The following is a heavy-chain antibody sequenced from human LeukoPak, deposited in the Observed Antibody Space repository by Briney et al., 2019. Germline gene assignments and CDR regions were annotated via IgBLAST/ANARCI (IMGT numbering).Heavy chain of an antibody. Sequence: SQTLSLTCTVSGGSISSGDYYWSWIRQPPGKGLEWIGEINHSGSTNYNPSLKSRVTISVDTSKNQFSLKLSSVTAADTAVYYCARWAPGIAVAGTPYYYYYYMDVWGKGTTVTVSS. CDR3: ARWAPGIAVAGTPYYYYYYMDV. D-gene: IGHD6-19*01. CDR2: INHSGST. CDR1: GGSISSGDYY. V-gene: IGHV4-30-4*08. J-gene: IGHJ6*03.